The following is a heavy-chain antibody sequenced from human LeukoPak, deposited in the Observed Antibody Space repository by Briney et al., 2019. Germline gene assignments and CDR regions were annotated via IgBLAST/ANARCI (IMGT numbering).Heavy chain of an antibody. J-gene: IGHJ4*02. V-gene: IGHV3-9*01. Sequence: GRSLRLSCAASGFTFDDYAMHWVRQAPGKGLEWVSGISWNSGSIGYADSVKGQFTISRDNAKNSLYLQMNSLRAEDTALYYCAKDGRREQTYYAHYFDYWGQGTLVTVSS. CDR1: GFTFDDYA. CDR2: ISWNSGSI. D-gene: IGHD1-26*01. CDR3: AKDGRREQTYYAHYFDY.